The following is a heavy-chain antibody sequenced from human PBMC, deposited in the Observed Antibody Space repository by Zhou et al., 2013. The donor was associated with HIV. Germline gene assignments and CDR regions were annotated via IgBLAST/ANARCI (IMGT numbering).Heavy chain of an antibody. V-gene: IGHV1-18*01. CDR1: GYTFTSYG. CDR3: AREGGVERPPWDAFDI. Sequence: QVQLVQSGAEVKKPGASVKVSCKASGYTFTSYGISWVRQAPGQGLEWMGWISAYNGNTKYAHRLQGRVTMTTDTSTSTAYMELRSLRSDDTAVYYCAREGGVERPPWDAFDIWAKGQWSPSLQ. D-gene: IGHD1-26*01. CDR2: ISAYNGNT. J-gene: IGHJ3*02.